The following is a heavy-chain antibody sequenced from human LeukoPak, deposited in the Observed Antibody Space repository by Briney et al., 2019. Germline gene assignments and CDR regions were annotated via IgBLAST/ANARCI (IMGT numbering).Heavy chain of an antibody. J-gene: IGHJ5*02. Sequence: PGRSLRLSCAASEFTFRSYNMHWVRQAPGKGLEWLAVISYDGNKKSYADSVKGRFFISRDNSKNTLYLQMNSLRAEDTAVYYCAKDDTWGQGTLVTVSS. V-gene: IGHV3-30*18. CDR2: ISYDGNKK. CDR3: AKDDT. CDR1: EFTFRSYN.